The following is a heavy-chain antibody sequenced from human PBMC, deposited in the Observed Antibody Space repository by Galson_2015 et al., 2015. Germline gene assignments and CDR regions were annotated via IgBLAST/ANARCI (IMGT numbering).Heavy chain of an antibody. J-gene: IGHJ5*01. V-gene: IGHV3-11*01. CDR3: ARDPGFSTGWFDY. CDR1: GFSFSDYY. Sequence: SLRLSCAASGFSFSDYYMSWIRQAPGKGLKWVSYIDSTGSTGSTIYYADSVKGRFTISRDNAKNSLYLQMNSLRAEDTAVYYCARDPGFSTGWFDYWGQGTLVTVSS. CDR2: IDSTGSTGSTI. D-gene: IGHD6-19*01.